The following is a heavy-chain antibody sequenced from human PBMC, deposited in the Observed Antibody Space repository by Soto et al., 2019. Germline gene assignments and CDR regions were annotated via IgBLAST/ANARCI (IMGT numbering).Heavy chain of an antibody. CDR3: VRRGVISPSYYFDY. CDR2: ISSSSSTI. CDR1: GFTFSSYS. Sequence: EVQLVESGGGLVQPGGSLRLSCAASGFTFSSYSMNWVRQAPGKGLEWVSYISSSSSTIYYADSVKGRFTISRDNAKNSLYLQMNSLRAEDTAVYYCVRRGVISPSYYFDYWGQGTLVTVSS. D-gene: IGHD3-10*01. J-gene: IGHJ4*02. V-gene: IGHV3-48*01.